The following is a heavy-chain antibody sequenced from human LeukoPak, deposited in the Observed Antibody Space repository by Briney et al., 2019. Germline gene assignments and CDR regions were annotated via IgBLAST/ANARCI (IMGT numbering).Heavy chain of an antibody. D-gene: IGHD2-15*01. V-gene: IGHV4-34*01. Sequence: PSETLSLTCAVYGGSFSGYYWSWIRQPPGKGLEWIGEINHSGSTNYNPSLKSRVTISVDRSKNQFSLKLSSVTAADTAVYYCARVSLGSKRLHWFDPWGQGTLVTVSS. J-gene: IGHJ5*02. CDR2: INHSGST. CDR3: ARVSLGSKRLHWFDP. CDR1: GGSFSGYY.